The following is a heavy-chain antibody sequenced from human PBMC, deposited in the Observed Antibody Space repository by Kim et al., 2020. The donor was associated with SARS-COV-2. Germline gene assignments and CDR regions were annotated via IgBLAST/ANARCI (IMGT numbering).Heavy chain of an antibody. J-gene: IGHJ4*02. CDR1: GYSFSSRF. V-gene: IGHV1-46*01. Sequence: ASVKVSCKTSGYSFSSRFIHWVRQAPGQGLEWMGFINPSGSSTNYLQNFKGRVTMTSDTSAGTVYLELSGLTFKDTGVYFCARAGAAQTLDFWRQGTLVT. D-gene: IGHD7-27*01. CDR2: INPSGSST. CDR3: ARAGAAQTLDF.